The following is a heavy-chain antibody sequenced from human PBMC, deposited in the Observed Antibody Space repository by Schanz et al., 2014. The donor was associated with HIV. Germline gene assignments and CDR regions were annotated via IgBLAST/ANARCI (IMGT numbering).Heavy chain of an antibody. J-gene: IGHJ4*02. CDR3: AKPEYDSRGNSQSHFDY. CDR2: ISYDAVNK. D-gene: IGHD3-22*01. CDR1: GLTFHSFG. Sequence: QVHLVESGGGVVQPGRSLRLSCAASGLTFHSFGIHWVRQAPGKGLEWVAVISYDAVNKFYADSVQGRFTISRDDSKNTLYLQMTTLRIDDTAVYYCAKPEYDSRGNSQSHFDYWGQGTLVTVSS. V-gene: IGHV3-30*18.